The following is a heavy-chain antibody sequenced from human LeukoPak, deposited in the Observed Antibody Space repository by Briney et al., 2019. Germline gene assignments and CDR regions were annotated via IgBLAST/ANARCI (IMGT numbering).Heavy chain of an antibody. J-gene: IGHJ4*02. D-gene: IGHD6-19*01. V-gene: IGHV4-4*07. CDR1: GDSIISSY. Sequence: PSETLSLTCTVSGDSIISSYWGWIRQPAGKGLEWIGRIHPSGSTYYSPSLKSRVTMSVDTSTNQFSLKLSSVTAADTAMYYCARVRLGRGLDYWGQGTLVTVSS. CDR2: IHPSGST. CDR3: ARVRLGRGLDY.